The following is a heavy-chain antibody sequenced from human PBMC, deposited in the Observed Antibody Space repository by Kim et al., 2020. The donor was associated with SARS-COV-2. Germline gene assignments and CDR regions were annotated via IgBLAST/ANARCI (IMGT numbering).Heavy chain of an antibody. CDR1: GFTFSSYG. V-gene: IGHV3-33*06. J-gene: IGHJ4*02. CDR3: AKDRVAATGVLDY. CDR2: IWYDGSNK. D-gene: IGHD2-15*01. Sequence: VGSLRLSCAASGFTFSSYGMHWVRQAPGKGLEWVAVIWYDGSNKYYADSVKGRFTISRDNSKNTLYLQMNSLRAEDTAVYYCAKDRVAATGVLDYWGQGTLVTVSS.